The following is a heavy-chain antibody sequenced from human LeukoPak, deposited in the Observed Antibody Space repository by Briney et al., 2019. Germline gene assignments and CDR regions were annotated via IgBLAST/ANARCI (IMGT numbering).Heavy chain of an antibody. D-gene: IGHD3-16*01. J-gene: IGHJ4*02. CDR1: GFTFSNYD. CDR3: ARRFGY. V-gene: IGHV3-48*03. CDR2: ISSSGSTI. Sequence: PGGSLRLSCAASGFTFSNYDMNWVRQAPGKGLEWVSKISSSGSTIYYAGSVKGRFTISRDNAKNSLFLQMNSLRAEDTAVYYCARRFGYWGQGTLVTVSS.